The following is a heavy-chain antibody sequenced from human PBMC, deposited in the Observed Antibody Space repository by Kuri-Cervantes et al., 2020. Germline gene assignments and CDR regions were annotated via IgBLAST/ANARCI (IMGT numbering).Heavy chain of an antibody. V-gene: IGHV3-9*01. D-gene: IGHD5-12*01. CDR1: GFTVSSNY. CDR3: AKDIVATIYYYGMDV. CDR2: ISWNSGSI. J-gene: IGHJ6*02. Sequence: SLKISCAASGFTVSSNYMSWVRQAPGKGLEWVSGISWNSGSIGYADSMKGRFTISRDNAKNSLYLQMNSLRVEDTALYYCAKDIVATIYYYGMDVWGQGTTVTVSS.